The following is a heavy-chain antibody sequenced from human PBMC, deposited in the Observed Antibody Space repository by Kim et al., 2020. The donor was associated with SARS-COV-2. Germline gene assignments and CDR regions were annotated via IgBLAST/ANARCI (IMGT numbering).Heavy chain of an antibody. CDR3: ARGPPLNWNYVTPIDY. Sequence: ASVKVSCKASGYTFTSYGISWVRQAPGQGLEWMGWISAYNGNTNYAQKLQGRVTMTTDTSTSTAYMELRSLRSDDTAVYYCARGPPLNWNYVTPIDYWGQGTLVTVSS. D-gene: IGHD1-7*01. CDR1: GYTFTSYG. CDR2: ISAYNGNT. V-gene: IGHV1-18*01. J-gene: IGHJ4*02.